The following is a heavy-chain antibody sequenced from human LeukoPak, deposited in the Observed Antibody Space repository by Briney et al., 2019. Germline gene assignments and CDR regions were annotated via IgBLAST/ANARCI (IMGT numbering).Heavy chain of an antibody. CDR1: GFTFSSYS. D-gene: IGHD6-19*01. CDR3: ARGEGAVGVSMDV. J-gene: IGHJ6*02. CDR2: ISSSSSYI. Sequence: GGSLRLSCAASGFTFSSYSMNWVRQAPGKGLEWVSSISSSSSYIYYADSVKGRFTISRDNAKNSLYLQMNSLRAEDTAVYYCARGEGAVGVSMDVWGQGTTVTVSS. V-gene: IGHV3-21*01.